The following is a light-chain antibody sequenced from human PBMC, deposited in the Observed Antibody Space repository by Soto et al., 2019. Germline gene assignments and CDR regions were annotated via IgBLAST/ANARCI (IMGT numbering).Light chain of an antibody. J-gene: IGKJ4*01. Sequence: ENVLTQSPGTLSVSPGERATLSCRASQSVGRNYLAWYQQKPGQAPRLFIYDASSRATGIPDRFSGSGSGTDFTLTISRLEAEDFAVYYCQQYAASPLTFGGGTKVE. CDR1: QSVGRNY. V-gene: IGKV3-20*01. CDR3: QQYAASPLT. CDR2: DAS.